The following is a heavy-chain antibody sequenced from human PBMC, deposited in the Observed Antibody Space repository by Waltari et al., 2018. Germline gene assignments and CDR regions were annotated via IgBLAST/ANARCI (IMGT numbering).Heavy chain of an antibody. CDR3: AKDLLPTGVFDY. Sequence: EVQLLESGGGLVQPGGSLRFSCAASGFSFSNYAMSWVRQVPGKGLKWVSSASDSGGSSYYTDSVKGRFTISRDNSKNMLYLQMKYLSAEDAALYYCAKDLLPTGVFDYWGQGALVTVSS. D-gene: IGHD3-10*01. CDR1: GFSFSNYA. J-gene: IGHJ4*02. V-gene: IGHV3-23*01. CDR2: ASDSGGSS.